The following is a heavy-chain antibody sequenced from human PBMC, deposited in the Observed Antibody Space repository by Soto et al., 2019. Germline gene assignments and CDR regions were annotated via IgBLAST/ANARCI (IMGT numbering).Heavy chain of an antibody. J-gene: IGHJ6*02. CDR1: GFTFSSYG. CDR2: ILYDGSNK. CDR3: AKVGDSSGAGTDV. D-gene: IGHD3-22*01. Sequence: PGGSLRLSCAASGFTFSSYGMHWVRQAPGKGLEWVALILYDGSNKYYADSVKGRFTISRDNSKNTLYLQMHTLRAEDTAVYYCAKVGDSSGAGTDVWGQGTTVTVSS. V-gene: IGHV3-30*18.